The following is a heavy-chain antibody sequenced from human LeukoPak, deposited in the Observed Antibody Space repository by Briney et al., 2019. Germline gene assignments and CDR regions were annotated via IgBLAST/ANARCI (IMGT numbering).Heavy chain of an antibody. Sequence: GGSLRLSCAASGFTFSSYSMNWVRQSPGKGLEWVSAINSGGSHIKYGDSVKGRYTISRDNAKHSLYLQMNSLRADDTAVYYCAREVSSVVVPDANSVDYWGQGNLVTVSS. D-gene: IGHD2-2*01. V-gene: IGHV3-21*01. CDR2: INSGGSHI. CDR1: GFTFSSYS. CDR3: AREVSSVVVPDANSVDY. J-gene: IGHJ4*02.